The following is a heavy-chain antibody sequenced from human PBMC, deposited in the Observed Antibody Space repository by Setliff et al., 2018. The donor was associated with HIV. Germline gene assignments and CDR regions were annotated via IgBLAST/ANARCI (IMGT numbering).Heavy chain of an antibody. CDR3: ARGSYRGSGFFVRYFDF. CDR2: INHNGGT. V-gene: IGHV4-34*01. Sequence: SETLSLTCAVYGGSFTSYYWTWIRQAPGKDLEWIGEINHNGGTNYNPSLKSRVTISVDRSKNQFFLRLTSVTAADTAVYYCARGSYRGSGFFVRYFDFWGQGSLVTVSS. CDR1: GGSFTSYY. D-gene: IGHD3-3*01. J-gene: IGHJ4*02.